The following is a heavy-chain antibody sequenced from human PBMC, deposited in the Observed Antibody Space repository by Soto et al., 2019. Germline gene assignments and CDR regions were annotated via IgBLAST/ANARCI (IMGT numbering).Heavy chain of an antibody. V-gene: IGHV4-34*01. Sequence: SETLSLTCAVYGVSFSGYYWSWIRQPPGTGLEWIGEINHSGSTNYNPSLKSRVTISVDTSKNQFSLKLSSVTAADTAVYYCARKYYDILTGYSEYFDYWGQGTLVTVSS. CDR3: ARKYYDILTGYSEYFDY. CDR1: GVSFSGYY. D-gene: IGHD3-9*01. J-gene: IGHJ4*02. CDR2: INHSGST.